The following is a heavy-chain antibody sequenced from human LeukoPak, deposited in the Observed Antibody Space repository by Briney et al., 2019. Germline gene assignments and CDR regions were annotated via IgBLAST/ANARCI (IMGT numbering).Heavy chain of an antibody. D-gene: IGHD2-2*01. CDR2: IIPILGIA. V-gene: IGHV1-69*04. J-gene: IGHJ6*02. Sequence: GASVKVSCKASGCTFSSYAISWVRQAPGQGLEWMGRIIPILGIANYAQKFQGRVTITADKSTSTAYMELSSLRSEDTAVYYCARDQVVVVPAATGHYYYGMDVWGQGTTVTVSS. CDR1: GCTFSSYA. CDR3: ARDQVVVVPAATGHYYYGMDV.